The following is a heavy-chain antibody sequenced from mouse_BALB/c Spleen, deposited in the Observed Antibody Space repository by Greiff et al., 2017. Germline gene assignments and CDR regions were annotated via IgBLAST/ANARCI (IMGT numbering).Heavy chain of an antibody. V-gene: IGHV2-6-7*01. Sequence: VQLQESGPGLVAPSQSLSITCTVSGFSLTGYGVNWVRQPPGKGLEWLGMIWGDGSTDYNSALKSRLSISKDNSKSQVFLKMNSLQTDDTARYYCAREYGNHYYAMDYWGQGTSVTVSS. CDR1: GFSLTGYG. CDR3: AREYGNHYYAMDY. CDR2: IWGDGST. J-gene: IGHJ4*01. D-gene: IGHD2-10*02.